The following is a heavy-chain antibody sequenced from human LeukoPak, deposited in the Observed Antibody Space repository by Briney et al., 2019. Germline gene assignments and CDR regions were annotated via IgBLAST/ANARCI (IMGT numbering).Heavy chain of an antibody. CDR2: IYYSGST. CDR1: GGSISSSSYY. CDR3: ARASAVAGNWD. V-gene: IGHV4-39*01. Sequence: SETLSLTCTVSGGSISSSSYYWGWIRQPPGKGLEWIGSIYYSGSTYYNPSLKSRVTISVDTSKNQFSLKLSSVTAADTAVYYCARASAVAGNWDWGQGTLVTVSS. D-gene: IGHD6-19*01. J-gene: IGHJ4*02.